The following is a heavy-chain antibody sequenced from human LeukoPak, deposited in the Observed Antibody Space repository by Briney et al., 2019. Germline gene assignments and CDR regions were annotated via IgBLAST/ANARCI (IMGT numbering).Heavy chain of an antibody. Sequence: GGSLRLSCAAPGFTFSSYSMSWVRQAPGKGLEWVSSISSSSSYIYYADSVKGRFTISRDNAKNSLYLQMNSLRAEDTAVYYCARKGAAVSAFDIWGQGTMVTVSS. J-gene: IGHJ3*02. CDR1: GFTFSSYS. CDR3: ARKGAAVSAFDI. CDR2: ISSSSSYI. D-gene: IGHD1-26*01. V-gene: IGHV3-21*01.